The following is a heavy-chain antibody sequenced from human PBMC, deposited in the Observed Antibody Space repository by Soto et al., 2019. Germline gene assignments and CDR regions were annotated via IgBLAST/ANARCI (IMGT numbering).Heavy chain of an antibody. CDR2: ISGSGGST. Sequence: GGALRLYCAASGFTFSSYAMSWVRQAPGKGLEWVSAISGSGGSTYYADSVKGRFTISRDNSKNTLYLQMNSLRAEDTAVYYCAKSRPDLYYFDYWGQGTLVTVSS. J-gene: IGHJ4*02. CDR1: GFTFSSYA. V-gene: IGHV3-23*01. CDR3: AKSRPDLYYFDY. D-gene: IGHD2-2*01.